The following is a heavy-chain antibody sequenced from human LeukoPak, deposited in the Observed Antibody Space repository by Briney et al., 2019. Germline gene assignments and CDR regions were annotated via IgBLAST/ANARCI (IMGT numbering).Heavy chain of an antibody. V-gene: IGHV1-2*06. Sequence: ASVKVSCKASGYTFTAYYMHWVRQAPGQGLEWMGRINPNSGGTNYAQKFQGRVTMTRDTSISTAYMELSRLRSDDTAVYYCARGYYDYSNYEFDYWGQGTLVTVSS. J-gene: IGHJ4*02. CDR3: ARGYYDYSNYEFDY. D-gene: IGHD4-11*01. CDR2: INPNSGGT. CDR1: GYTFTAYY.